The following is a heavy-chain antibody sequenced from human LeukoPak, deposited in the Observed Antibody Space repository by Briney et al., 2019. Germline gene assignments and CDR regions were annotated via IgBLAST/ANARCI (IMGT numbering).Heavy chain of an antibody. CDR1: GGTFSSYA. V-gene: IGHV1-18*01. CDR2: ISAYNGNT. D-gene: IGHD5-12*01. Sequence: ASVKVSCKASGGTFSSYAISWVRQAPGQGLEWMGWISAYNGNTNYAQKLQGRVTMTTDTSTSTAYMELRSLRSDDTAVYYCARDRERYSGYGGLGYWGQGTLVTVSS. J-gene: IGHJ4*02. CDR3: ARDRERYSGYGGLGY.